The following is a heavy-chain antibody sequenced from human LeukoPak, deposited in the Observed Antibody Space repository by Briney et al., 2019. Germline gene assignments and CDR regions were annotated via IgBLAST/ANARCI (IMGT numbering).Heavy chain of an antibody. CDR1: GFTFSSYA. V-gene: IGHV3-64D*06. CDR3: VKPLWFGEFVGPDAFDI. Sequence: GGSLRLSCSAPGFTFSSYAMHWVRQAPGKGLEYVSAISSNGGSTYYADSVKGRFTISRDNSKNTLYLQMSSLRAEDTAVYYCVKPLWFGEFVGPDAFDIWGQGTMVTVSS. CDR2: ISSNGGST. J-gene: IGHJ3*02. D-gene: IGHD3-10*01.